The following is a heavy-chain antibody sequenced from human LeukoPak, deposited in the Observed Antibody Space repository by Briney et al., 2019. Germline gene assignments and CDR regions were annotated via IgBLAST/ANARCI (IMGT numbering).Heavy chain of an antibody. CDR1: GFNFSDYY. D-gene: IGHD4-17*01. CDR2: ISSSSSAI. CDR3: ARASVTTIDWFDP. V-gene: IGHV3-11*01. J-gene: IGHJ5*02. Sequence: GSLGLSCVASGFNFSDYYMSWIRQAPGKGLKWISFISSSSSAIYYADSVKGRFTISRDNAKNSLYLQMNSLRVEDTAVYYCARASVTTIDWFDPWGQGTLVTVSS.